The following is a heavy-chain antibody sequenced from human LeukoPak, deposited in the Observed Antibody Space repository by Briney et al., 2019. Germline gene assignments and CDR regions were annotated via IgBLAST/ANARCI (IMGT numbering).Heavy chain of an antibody. CDR3: VRSGSSSSWYSYHY. CDR2: INPSGGST. CDR1: GYTFSNYY. V-gene: IGHV1-46*01. D-gene: IGHD6-13*01. J-gene: IGHJ4*02. Sequence: VASVKVSCKASGYTFSNYYMHWVRQAPGQGLEWMGIINPSGGSTSYAQKFQGRVTMTRDTSTTTVYMQLSSLRSEDTAVYYCVRSGSSSSWYSYHYWGQGTLVTVSS.